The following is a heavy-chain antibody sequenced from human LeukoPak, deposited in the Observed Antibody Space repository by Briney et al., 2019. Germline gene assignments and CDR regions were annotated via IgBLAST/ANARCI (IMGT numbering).Heavy chain of an antibody. J-gene: IGHJ4*02. CDR3: ARDSEQNHDYGDYPDY. V-gene: IGHV3-21*01. Sequence: GGSLRLSCAASGFTFGSYSMNWVRQAPGKGLEWVSSISSSSSYIYYADSVKGRFTISRDNAKNSLYLQMNSLRAEDTAVYYCARDSEQNHDYGDYPDYWGQGTLVTVSS. CDR1: GFTFGSYS. CDR2: ISSSSSYI. D-gene: IGHD4-17*01.